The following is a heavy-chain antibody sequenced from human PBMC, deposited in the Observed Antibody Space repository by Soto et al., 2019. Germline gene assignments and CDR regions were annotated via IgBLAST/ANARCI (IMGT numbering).Heavy chain of an antibody. CDR1: GGSISSYY. CDR2: IYDDVST. Sequence: SETLSLTCTVCGGSISSYYWSWIRQPPGKGLEWIGYIYDDVSTNYNPSLKSRVTISVDTSKNQFSLKLSSVTAAGTAVYYCARGGSSWYGAWFDPWGQGTLVTVSS. CDR3: ARGGSSWYGAWFDP. V-gene: IGHV4-59*01. J-gene: IGHJ5*02. D-gene: IGHD6-13*01.